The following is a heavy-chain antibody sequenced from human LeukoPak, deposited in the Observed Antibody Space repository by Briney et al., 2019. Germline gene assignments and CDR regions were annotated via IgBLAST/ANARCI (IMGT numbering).Heavy chain of an antibody. CDR3: ARRAHSGAMITLDY. V-gene: IGHV5-51*01. CDR2: IYPGGSET. CDR1: GYSFSNYW. D-gene: IGHD5-12*01. J-gene: IGHJ4*02. Sequence: GESLKISCKGLGYSFSNYWSAWVRQMPGKGLEWMGIIYPGGSETRYDPSFQGQVTISADVSTSTAYLQWSSLKASDTAMYYCARRAHSGAMITLDYWGQGTLVTVSS.